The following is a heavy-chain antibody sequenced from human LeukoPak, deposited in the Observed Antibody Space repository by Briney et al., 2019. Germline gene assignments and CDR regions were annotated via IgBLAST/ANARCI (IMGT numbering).Heavy chain of an antibody. V-gene: IGHV4-59*01. CDR2: IYYSGST. CDR1: GGSISSYY. D-gene: IGHD5-18*01. Sequence: SETLSLTRTVSGGSISSYYWSWIRQPPGKGLEWIGYIYYSGSTNYNPSLKSRVTISVDTSKNQFSLKLSSVTAADTAVYYCARVGDTAMVPYYFDYWGQGTLVTVSS. J-gene: IGHJ4*02. CDR3: ARVGDTAMVPYYFDY.